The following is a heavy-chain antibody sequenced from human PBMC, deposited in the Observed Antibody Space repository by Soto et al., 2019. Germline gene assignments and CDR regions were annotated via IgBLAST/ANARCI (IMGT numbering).Heavy chain of an antibody. CDR2: IYYSGST. CDR3: ARRAVTSPYYYYYMDV. V-gene: IGHV4-59*08. Sequence: QVQLQESGPGLVKPSETLSLTCTVSGGSISSYYWNWIRQPPGKGLEWIGYIYYSGSTNYNPSLKSRVTISVDTSKNQFSLKLSSVTAADTAVYYCARRAVTSPYYYYYMDVWGKGTTGTVSS. D-gene: IGHD4-17*01. CDR1: GGSISSYY. J-gene: IGHJ6*03.